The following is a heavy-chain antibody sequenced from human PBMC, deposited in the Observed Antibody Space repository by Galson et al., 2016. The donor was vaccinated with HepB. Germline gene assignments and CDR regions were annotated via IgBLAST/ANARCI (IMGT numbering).Heavy chain of an antibody. Sequence: SVKVSCKASGYTFTSYDINWVRRAAGQGLEWVGWMNPNSGNTGYAQKFQGRVTMTRKTPISTAYMELSSLGSGDTAVYYCARFAWHSRGELGYCGQGTLVTVSS. J-gene: IGHJ4*02. CDR1: GYTFTSYD. CDR2: MNPNSGNT. D-gene: IGHD3-22*01. CDR3: ARFAWHSRGELGY. V-gene: IGHV1-8*01.